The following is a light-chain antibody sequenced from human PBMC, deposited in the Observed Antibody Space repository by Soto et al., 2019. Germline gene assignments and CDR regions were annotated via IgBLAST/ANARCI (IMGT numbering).Light chain of an antibody. V-gene: IGKV1D-16*01. J-gene: IGKJ4*01. Sequence: DIQMTQSPSSLSASVGDRVSITCRASQGISSWVAWYQQKPGKGPKSLIFAASSLQSGVSSRFSASGSGTDFTLTINSLQPEDSATYYCQQYRTYPLSFGGGTKVEIK. CDR1: QGISSW. CDR2: AAS. CDR3: QQYRTYPLS.